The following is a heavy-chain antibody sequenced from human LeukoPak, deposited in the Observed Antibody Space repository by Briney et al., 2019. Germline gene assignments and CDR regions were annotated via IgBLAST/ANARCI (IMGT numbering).Heavy chain of an antibody. CDR1: GGTFSSYA. CDR2: IIPILGIA. V-gene: IGHV1-69*04. D-gene: IGHD3-22*01. CDR3: AREKRARDYYDSRYYFDY. Sequence: SVKVSCKASGGTFSSYAISWGRQAPGQGLEWMGRIIPILGIANYAQKFQGRVTITADKSTSTAYMELSSLRSEDTAVYYCAREKRARDYYDSRYYFDYWGQGTLVNVSS. J-gene: IGHJ4*02.